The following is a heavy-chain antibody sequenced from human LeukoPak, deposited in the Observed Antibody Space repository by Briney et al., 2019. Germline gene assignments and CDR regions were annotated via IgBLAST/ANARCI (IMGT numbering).Heavy chain of an antibody. D-gene: IGHD4-17*01. CDR3: AKGYGDYVSHFQH. CDR1: GFTFDDYA. V-gene: IGHV3-23*01. J-gene: IGHJ1*01. CDR2: ISGSGGST. Sequence: PGGSLRLSCAASGFTFDDYAMHWVRQAPGKGLEWVSAISGSGGSTYYADSVKGRFTISRDNSKNTLYLQMNSLRAEDTAVYYCAKGYGDYVSHFQHWGQGTLVTVSS.